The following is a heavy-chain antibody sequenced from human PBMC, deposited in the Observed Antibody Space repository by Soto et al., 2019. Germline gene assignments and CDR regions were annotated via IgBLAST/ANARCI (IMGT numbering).Heavy chain of an antibody. V-gene: IGHV1-2*02. CDR2: INPNSGGT. J-gene: IGHJ6*02. D-gene: IGHD5-12*01. CDR3: ARGLPSGYDAYYGMDV. CDR1: VYTFTCYY. Sequence: XSVKVSCKASVYTFTCYYMHWVRQAPGQGLEWMGWINPNSGGTNYAQKFQGRVTMTRDTSISTAYMELSRLRSDDTAVYYCARGLPSGYDAYYGMDVWGQGTTVTVSS.